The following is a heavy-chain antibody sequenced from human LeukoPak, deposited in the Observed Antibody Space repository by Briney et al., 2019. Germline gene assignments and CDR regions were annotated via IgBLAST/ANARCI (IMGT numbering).Heavy chain of an antibody. CDR1: GFTFSSYA. Sequence: GGSLRLSCAASGFTFSSYAMHWVRQAPGKGLEWVAVISYDGSNKYYADSVKGRFTTSRDNSKNTLYLQMNSLRAEDTAVYYCVRDTMPTDSSGYSYYYGMDVWGQGTTVTVSS. CDR3: VRDTMPTDSSGYSYYYGMDV. V-gene: IGHV3-30-3*01. CDR2: ISYDGSNK. J-gene: IGHJ6*02. D-gene: IGHD3-22*01.